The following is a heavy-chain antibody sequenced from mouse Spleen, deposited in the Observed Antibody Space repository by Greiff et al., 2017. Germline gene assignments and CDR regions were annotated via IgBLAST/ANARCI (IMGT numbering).Heavy chain of an antibody. CDR3: ARDGGY. J-gene: IGHJ4*01. CDR1: GFTFSDFY. Sequence: EVKVVESGGGLVQSGRSLRLSCATSGFTFSDFYMEWVRQAPGKGLEWIAASRNKANDYTTEYSASVKGRFIVSRDTSQSILYLQMNALRAEDTAIYYCARDGGYWGQGTSVTVSS. V-gene: IGHV7-1*01. CDR2: SRNKANDYTT.